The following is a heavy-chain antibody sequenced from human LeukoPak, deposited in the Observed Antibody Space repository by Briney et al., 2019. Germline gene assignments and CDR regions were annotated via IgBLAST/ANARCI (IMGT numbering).Heavy chain of an antibody. D-gene: IGHD3-10*01. CDR2: ISYDGSNK. CDR1: GFTFSSYA. CDR3: ARDTNVLLWFGELSSGWGAFDI. Sequence: GSLSLSGAASGFTFSSYAMHWVRQAPGRGLGWVAVISYDGSNKYYADSVKSRFTISRDNSRNTQYLQMNSLRTEDTAVYYCARDTNVLLWFGELSSGWGAFDIWGQGTMVTVSS. J-gene: IGHJ3*02. V-gene: IGHV3-30*04.